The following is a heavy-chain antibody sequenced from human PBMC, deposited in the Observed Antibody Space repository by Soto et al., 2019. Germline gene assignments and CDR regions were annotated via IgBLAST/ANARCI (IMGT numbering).Heavy chain of an antibody. V-gene: IGHV3-11*01. CDR2: ISSSGGTI. J-gene: IGHJ6*02. Sequence: QVQLVESGGGLVLPGGSLRLSCAASGFSFSAYYMKWIRQAPGKVLEWVSYISSSGGTIYHADSVKGRFTISRDNTKNSLDLQMNSLRAEDTAVYYCAGGSTSVRGMDVWGQGTTV. D-gene: IGHD1-1*01. CDR3: AGGSTSVRGMDV. CDR1: GFSFSAYY.